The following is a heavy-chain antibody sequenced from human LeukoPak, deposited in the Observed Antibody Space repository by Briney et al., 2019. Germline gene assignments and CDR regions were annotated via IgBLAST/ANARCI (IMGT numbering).Heavy chain of an antibody. CDR2: IYPGDSDT. CDR3: ARSSARAYYYYGMDV. Sequence: GESLKISCKGSGYSFTSYWIGWVRQMPGKGLEWVGIIYPGDSDTRYSPSFQGQVTISADKSISTAYLQWSSLKASDTAMYYCARSSARAYYYYGMDVWGQGTTVTVSS. J-gene: IGHJ6*02. CDR1: GYSFTSYW. D-gene: IGHD6-6*01. V-gene: IGHV5-51*01.